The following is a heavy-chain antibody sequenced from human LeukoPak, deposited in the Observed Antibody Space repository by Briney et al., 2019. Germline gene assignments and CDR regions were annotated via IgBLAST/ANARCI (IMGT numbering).Heavy chain of an antibody. Sequence: GGTLRLSCAASGFTLSTYAMNWVRQAPGKGLEWVSGISAGGGSTYYADSVKGRFTISRDNSKNTLYLQMNSLTVEDTAVYYCAKSPRSAADNWFDPWGQGTLVTVSS. V-gene: IGHV3-23*01. J-gene: IGHJ5*02. CDR2: ISAGGGST. D-gene: IGHD6-13*01. CDR1: GFTLSTYA. CDR3: AKSPRSAADNWFDP.